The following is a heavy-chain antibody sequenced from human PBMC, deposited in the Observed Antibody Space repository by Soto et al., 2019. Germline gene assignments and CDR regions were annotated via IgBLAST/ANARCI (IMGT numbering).Heavy chain of an antibody. V-gene: IGHV3-23*01. CDR1: GFTFSSYS. CDR2: ISGSGGST. D-gene: IGHD5-18*01. Sequence: LRLSCAASGFTFSSYSMSCVRQAPGKGLEWVSAISGSGGSTYYADSVKVRFTISRDNSKNTLYLQMNSLRAEDTAVYYCAKGGHTAMVRTRAHHXFDIWGQWTMVXV. J-gene: IGHJ3*02. CDR3: AKGGHTAMVRTRAHHXFDI.